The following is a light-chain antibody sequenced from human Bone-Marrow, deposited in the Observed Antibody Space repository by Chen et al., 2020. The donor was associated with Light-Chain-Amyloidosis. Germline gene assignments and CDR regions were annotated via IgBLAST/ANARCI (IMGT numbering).Light chain of an antibody. V-gene: IGLV2-14*01. CDR2: EVS. CDR3: SSFTSLNTVV. Sequence: QSALTHPASVSVSPEESLTISCIGPSSDVGSYNYVSWYKQPPGKAPKIIIYEVSHRPSGVPNRFSGYKSGNTSSLTISGLQTEDEADYYCSSFTSLNTVVFGGGTKLTVL. CDR1: SSDVGSYNY. J-gene: IGLJ3*02.